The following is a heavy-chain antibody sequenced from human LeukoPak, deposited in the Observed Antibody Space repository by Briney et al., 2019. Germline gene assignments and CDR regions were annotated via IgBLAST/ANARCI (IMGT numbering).Heavy chain of an antibody. J-gene: IGHJ4*02. D-gene: IGHD3-9*01. CDR2: ISSSGGST. V-gene: IGHV3-23*01. CDR1: GFTFSNYA. CDR3: ARDEEGIRYFDWLLDY. Sequence: GGSLRLSCAASGFTFSNYAMSWVRQAPGKGLEWVSSISSSGGSTYYADSVKGRFTISRDTYKNTLYLQMNSLRAEDTAVYYCARDEEGIRYFDWLLDYWGQGTLVTVSS.